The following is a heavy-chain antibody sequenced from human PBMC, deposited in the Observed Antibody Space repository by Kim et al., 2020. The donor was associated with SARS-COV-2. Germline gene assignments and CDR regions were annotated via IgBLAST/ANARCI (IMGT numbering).Heavy chain of an antibody. Sequence: SVKVSCKASGFTFTSSAVQWVRQARGQRLEWIGWIVVGSGNTNYAQKFQERVTITRDMSTSTAYMELSSLRSEDTAVYYCAAAPPSLDYYGMDVWGQGTTVTVSS. V-gene: IGHV1-58*01. CDR1: GFTFTSSA. CDR2: IVVGSGNT. CDR3: AAAPPSLDYYGMDV. J-gene: IGHJ6*02.